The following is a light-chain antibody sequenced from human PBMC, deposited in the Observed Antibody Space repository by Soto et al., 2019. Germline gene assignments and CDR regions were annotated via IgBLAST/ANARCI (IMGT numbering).Light chain of an antibody. Sequence: QSVLTKPASVSGSPGQSITISCTGTSSDVGDYNSVSWYQQHPGKAPKLIIYDVSNRPSGFSNRFSGSKSGNTASLTISGDHAEDEDDYYCNSCASSSSQGKVVFGGGTKVTVL. CDR3: NSCASSSSQGKVV. CDR2: DVS. V-gene: IGLV2-14*01. CDR1: SSDVGDYNS. J-gene: IGLJ2*01.